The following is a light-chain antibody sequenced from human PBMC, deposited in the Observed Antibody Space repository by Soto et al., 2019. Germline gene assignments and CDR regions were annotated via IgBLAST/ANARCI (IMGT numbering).Light chain of an antibody. J-gene: IGKJ4*01. CDR2: GAS. CDR1: QGVSSN. Sequence: EMVVTQSPATLSVSPGERATLSCRASQGVSSNLAWYQQRPAQAPSLLIYGASTRATGTPATFSASGSGTEIPLTIGSLQSEDYAVYFGQQYIRWPLTFGGATKVEI. CDR3: QQYIRWPLT. V-gene: IGKV3-15*01.